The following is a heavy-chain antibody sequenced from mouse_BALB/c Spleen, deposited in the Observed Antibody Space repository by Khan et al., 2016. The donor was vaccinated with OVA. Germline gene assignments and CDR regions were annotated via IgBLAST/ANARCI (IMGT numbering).Heavy chain of an antibody. Sequence: QVQLQQSGAELVKPGASVKLSCKTSGYTFTNYWIQWVKQRPGQGLRWIGEIFPGTGTTYYNEDFKAKATLTIDTSSSTAYMQLSSLTSEDSAVYFCARGYFGNYEFAYWGQGTLVTVSA. CDR1: GYTFTNYW. J-gene: IGHJ3*01. V-gene: IGHV1S132*01. CDR2: IFPGTGTT. D-gene: IGHD2-1*01. CDR3: ARGYFGNYEFAY.